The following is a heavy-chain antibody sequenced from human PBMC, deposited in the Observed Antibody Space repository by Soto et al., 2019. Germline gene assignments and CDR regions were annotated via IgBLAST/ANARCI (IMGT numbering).Heavy chain of an antibody. CDR3: ARDQLYYNDISGRPLNAFDV. Sequence: PGGSLRLSCAASGFSFSSHSMKWVRQAPGKGLEWVSYISSSGSTIYYADSVKGRFTISRDNAKNSLYLQMNSLRAEDTAVYYCARDQLYYNDISGRPLNAFDVWGQGTMVTVSS. V-gene: IGHV3-48*01. CDR2: ISSSGSTI. CDR1: GFSFSSHS. J-gene: IGHJ3*01. D-gene: IGHD3-22*01.